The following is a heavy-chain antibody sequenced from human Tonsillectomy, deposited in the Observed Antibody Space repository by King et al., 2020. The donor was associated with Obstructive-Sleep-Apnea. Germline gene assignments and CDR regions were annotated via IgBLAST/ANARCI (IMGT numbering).Heavy chain of an antibody. V-gene: IGHV2-70*01. CDR3: ARVQIVGAMQWAWSSAAIDS. Sequence: VTLKESGPALMKPTQTLTLTCTFSGFSLSTSGMCVTWIRHPPGKALEWLGLIDWDDVKYYSTSLKTRLTISRGTSEDQVLLTMTNIDPVETATYYCARVQIVGAMQWAWSSAAIDSWGHGSLVTVSS. J-gene: IGHJ5*01. CDR2: IDWDDVK. D-gene: IGHD1-26*01. CDR1: GFSLSTSGMC.